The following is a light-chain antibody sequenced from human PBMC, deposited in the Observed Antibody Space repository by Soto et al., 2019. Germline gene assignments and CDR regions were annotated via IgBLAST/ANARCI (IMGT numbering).Light chain of an antibody. Sequence: SYELTQPPSLSVAPGQTARITCGGNNIGTKSVHWYQQRPAQAPVLVVYDNSDRPSGIPERFSGSNSGNTATLTVSRVEAGDEADYYCQVWDSHTDHVVVFGAGTKSPS. CDR1: NIGTKS. J-gene: IGLJ3*02. CDR3: QVWDSHTDHVVV. CDR2: DNS. V-gene: IGLV3-21*02.